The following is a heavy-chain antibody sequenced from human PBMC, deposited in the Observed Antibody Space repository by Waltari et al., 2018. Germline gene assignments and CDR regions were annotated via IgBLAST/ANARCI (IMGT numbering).Heavy chain of an antibody. V-gene: IGHV4-39*07. CDR3: ARVHTSSGHPYNWFDP. D-gene: IGHD3-22*01. CDR2: IYYSGST. Sequence: QLQLQESGPGLVKPSETLSLTCTVSGGSISSSSYYWGWIRQPPGKGLEWIGYIYYSGSTYYSPSLKSRVTISGDTSKNQFSLRLRSVTAADTAVYYCARVHTSSGHPYNWFDPWGQGTLVTVSS. CDR1: GGSISSSSYY. J-gene: IGHJ5*02.